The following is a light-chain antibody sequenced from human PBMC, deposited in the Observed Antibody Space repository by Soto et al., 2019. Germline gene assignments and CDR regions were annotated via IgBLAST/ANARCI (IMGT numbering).Light chain of an antibody. CDR1: QSVPSTY. V-gene: IGKV3-20*01. Sequence: EIVLTQSPGTLSLSPGERATLSCRASQSVPSTYFAWYQQRPGQAPRLLIYGVSTRAPGIPDRFSGSGSGTDFTLTISRLEPEDFAVYFCQQYGHSPPFTFGPGTKVDFK. CDR2: GVS. J-gene: IGKJ3*01. CDR3: QQYGHSPPFT.